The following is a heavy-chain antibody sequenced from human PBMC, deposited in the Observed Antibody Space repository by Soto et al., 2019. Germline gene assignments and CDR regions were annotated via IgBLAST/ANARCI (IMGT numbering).Heavy chain of an antibody. J-gene: IGHJ6*02. CDR2: IYYSGST. V-gene: IGHV4-59*08. CDR1: GGSISSYY. CDR3: VGVRGDGYNYYYYGMDV. D-gene: IGHD5-12*01. Sequence: SETLSVTCTVSGGSISSYYWSWIRQPPGKGLEWIGYIYYSGSTNYNPSLKSRVTISVDTSKNQFSLKLSSVTAADTAVYYCVGVRGDGYNYYYYGMDVWGQGTTVTVSS.